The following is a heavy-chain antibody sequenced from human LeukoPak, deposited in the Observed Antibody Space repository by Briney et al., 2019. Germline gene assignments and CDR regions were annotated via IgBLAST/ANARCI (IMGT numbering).Heavy chain of an antibody. D-gene: IGHD3-9*01. J-gene: IGHJ5*02. Sequence: ASVKVSCKASGGTFSSYAISWVRQAPEQGLEWMGGIIPIFGTANYAQKFQGRVTITTDESTSTAYMELSSLRSEDTAVYYCARADFDWLLHLTWGQGTLVTVSS. CDR1: GGTFSSYA. CDR3: ARADFDWLLHLT. CDR2: IIPIFGTA. V-gene: IGHV1-69*05.